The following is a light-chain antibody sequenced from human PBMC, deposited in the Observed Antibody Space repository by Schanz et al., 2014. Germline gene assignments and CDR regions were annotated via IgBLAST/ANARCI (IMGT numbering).Light chain of an antibody. J-gene: IGLJ2*01. CDR2: EGS. CDR1: TSDIGRYNF. CDR3: CSYAGSSTVV. V-gene: IGLV2-23*01. Sequence: QSALTQPPSASGSPGQSVTISCTGTTSDIGRYNFVSWYQQHPGKAPKVMIYEGSKRPSGVSNRFSGSKSGNTASLTISGLQAEDEADYYCCSYAGSSTVVFGGGTKLTVL.